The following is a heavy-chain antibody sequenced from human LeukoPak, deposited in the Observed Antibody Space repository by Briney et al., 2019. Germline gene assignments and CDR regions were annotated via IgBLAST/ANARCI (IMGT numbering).Heavy chain of an antibody. V-gene: IGHV3-49*04. Sequence: PGGSLRLSCAASGFTFGDYAMSWVRQAPGKGLEWVGFIRSKAYGGTTEYAASVKGRFTISRDDSKSIASLQMNSLKTEDTAVYYCTRGVASYDYWGQGTLVTVSS. CDR2: IRSKAYGGTT. J-gene: IGHJ4*02. D-gene: IGHD2-15*01. CDR1: GFTFGDYA. CDR3: TRGVASYDY.